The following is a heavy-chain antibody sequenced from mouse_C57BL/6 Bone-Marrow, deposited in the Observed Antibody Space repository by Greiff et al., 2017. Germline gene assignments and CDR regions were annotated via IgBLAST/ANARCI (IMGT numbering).Heavy chain of an antibody. CDR1: GFSLTSYG. CDR3: ASPLLSFAY. Sequence: VQLQQSGPGLVQPSQSLSITCTVSGFSLTSYGVHWVRQSPGKGLEWLGVIWSGGSTDYNAAFISRLSISKDNSKSQVFFKMNSLQADDTAIYYCASPLLSFAYWGQGTLVTVSA. CDR2: IWSGGST. V-gene: IGHV2-2*01. J-gene: IGHJ3*01. D-gene: IGHD2-10*01.